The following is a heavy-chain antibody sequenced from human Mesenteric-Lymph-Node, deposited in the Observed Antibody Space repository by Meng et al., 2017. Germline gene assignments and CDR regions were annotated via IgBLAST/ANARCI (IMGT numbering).Heavy chain of an antibody. CDR1: GNTFTSNA. CDR2: ISAYNGFT. J-gene: IGHJ4*02. CDR3: ARDPTIAVAAEMDY. Sequence: ASVKVSCKTSGNTFTSNAITWVRQAPGQGLEWMGWISAYNGFTKYAQMFQGRVTMTTQTSTSTVYLELRSLTSDDTAVYYCARDPTIAVAAEMDYWGQGTLVTVSS. D-gene: IGHD6-19*01. V-gene: IGHV1-18*01.